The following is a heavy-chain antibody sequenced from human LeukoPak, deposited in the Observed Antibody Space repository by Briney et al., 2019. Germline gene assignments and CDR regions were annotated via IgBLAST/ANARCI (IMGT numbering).Heavy chain of an antibody. CDR3: ARHKQQLIRQWFDP. V-gene: IGHV5-51*01. D-gene: IGHD6-13*01. Sequence: GESLRISCKGSGYTFTNYWIGWVRQMPGKGLEWMGIIHPGDSDTRYSPSFQGQVTISVDKSVNTAYLQWSSLKASDTAMYYCARHKQQLIRQWFDPWGQGTLVTVSS. CDR2: IHPGDSDT. CDR1: GYTFTNYW. J-gene: IGHJ5*02.